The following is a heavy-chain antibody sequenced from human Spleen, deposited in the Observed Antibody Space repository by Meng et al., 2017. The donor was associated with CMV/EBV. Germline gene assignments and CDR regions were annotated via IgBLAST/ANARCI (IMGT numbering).Heavy chain of an antibody. CDR1: GFTFSSYA. J-gene: IGHJ4*02. D-gene: IGHD6-13*01. CDR3: VADFSQQLVSGGY. CDR2: ISGSGGST. V-gene: IGHV3-23*04. Sequence: EVQLVESGGGLVQPGGSLRLSCAASGFTFSSYAMSWVRQAPGKGLEWVSAISGSGGSTYYADSVKGRFTISRDNSKNTLYLQMNSLRAEDTAVYYCVADFSQQLVSGGYWGQGTLVTVSS.